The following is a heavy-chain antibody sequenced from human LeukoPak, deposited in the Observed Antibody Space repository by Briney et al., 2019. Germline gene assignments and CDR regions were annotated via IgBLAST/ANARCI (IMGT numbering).Heavy chain of an antibody. Sequence: GGSLRLSCAASGFTFSSYGMHWVRQAPGKGLKWVAVIWYDGSNKYYADSVKGRFTISRDNSKNTLYLQMNSLRAEDTAVYYCARDGDSRGMDVWGQGTTVTVSS. D-gene: IGHD7-27*01. CDR1: GFTFSSYG. J-gene: IGHJ6*02. CDR2: IWYDGSNK. V-gene: IGHV3-33*08. CDR3: ARDGDSRGMDV.